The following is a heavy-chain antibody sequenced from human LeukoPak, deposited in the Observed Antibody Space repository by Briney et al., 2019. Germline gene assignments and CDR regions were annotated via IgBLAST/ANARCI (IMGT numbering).Heavy chain of an antibody. CDR2: IYHSGST. CDR1: GGSISSSNW. Sequence: SETLSLTCAVSGGSISSSNWWSWVRQPPGKGLEWIGEIYHSGSTYYNPSLKSRVTTSEDTSKNHFSLKLSSVTAADTAVYYCARLYGGWYYFDYWGQGTLVTVSS. V-gene: IGHV4-4*02. D-gene: IGHD6-19*01. J-gene: IGHJ4*02. CDR3: ARLYGGWYYFDY.